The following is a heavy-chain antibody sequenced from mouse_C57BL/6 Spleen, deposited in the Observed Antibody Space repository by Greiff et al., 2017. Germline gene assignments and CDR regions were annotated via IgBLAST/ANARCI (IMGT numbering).Heavy chain of an antibody. CDR3: ARPQASWFAY. V-gene: IGHV1-54*01. CDR1: GYAFTNYL. CDR2: INPGSGGT. J-gene: IGHJ3*01. Sequence: QVQLKQSGAELVRPGTSVKVSCKASGYAFTNYLIEWVKQRPGQGLEWIGVINPGSGGTNYNEKFKGKATLTADKSSSTAYMQLSSLTSEDSAVSFCARPQASWFAYWGQGTLVTVSA.